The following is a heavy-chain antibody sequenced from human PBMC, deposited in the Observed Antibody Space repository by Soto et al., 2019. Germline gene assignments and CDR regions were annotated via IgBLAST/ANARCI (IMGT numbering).Heavy chain of an antibody. J-gene: IGHJ2*01. D-gene: IGHD1-26*01. V-gene: IGHV3-33*01. CDR3: ARMTREGELGYFDL. CDR1: GFTFSSYG. CDR2: IWYDGSNK. Sequence: QVQLVESGGGVVQPGRSLRLSCAASGFTFSSYGMHWVRQAPGKGLEWVAVIWYDGSNKYYADSVKGRFTISRDNSKNTVYLQMNSLRAEDTAVYYCARMTREGELGYFDLWGRGTLVTVSS.